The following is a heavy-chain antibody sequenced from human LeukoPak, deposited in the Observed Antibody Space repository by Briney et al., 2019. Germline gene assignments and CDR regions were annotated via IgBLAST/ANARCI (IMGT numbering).Heavy chain of an antibody. Sequence: PGGSLRLSCAVSGFTFSSYSMNWVRQAPGKGLEWVSYISSSSSTIYYADSVKGRFTISRDNAKNSLYLQMNSLRDEDTAVYYCASESTDYFDYWGQGTLVTVSS. V-gene: IGHV3-48*02. D-gene: IGHD5/OR15-5a*01. CDR3: ASESTDYFDY. J-gene: IGHJ4*02. CDR1: GFTFSSYS. CDR2: ISSSSSTI.